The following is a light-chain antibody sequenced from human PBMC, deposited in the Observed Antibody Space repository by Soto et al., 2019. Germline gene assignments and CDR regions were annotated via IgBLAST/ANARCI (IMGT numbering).Light chain of an antibody. CDR1: QYIISN. V-gene: IGKV3-15*01. CDR3: QQCNDWPLWT. J-gene: IGKJ1*01. CDR2: AVS. Sequence: EIVITQSPVTLSVSPGERATLSCRASQYIISNLAWYQQKPGQAPKLLIYAVSARATGIPARFSGSGSGTEFTVTISGLQSVDFAVYCCQQCNDWPLWTFGQGTKVDI.